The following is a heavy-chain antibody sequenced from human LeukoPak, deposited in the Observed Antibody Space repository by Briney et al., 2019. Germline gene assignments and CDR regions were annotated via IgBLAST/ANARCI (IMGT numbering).Heavy chain of an antibody. D-gene: IGHD1-1*01. Sequence: SETLSLTCTVSGGSISSSSYYWGWIRQPPGKGLEWIGSIYYSGSTYYNPSLKSRVTISVDTSKNQFSLKLSSVTAADKAVYYCARFVMRWNYYYMDVWGKGTTVTVSS. CDR2: IYYSGST. J-gene: IGHJ6*03. CDR3: ARFVMRWNYYYMDV. CDR1: GGSISSSSYY. V-gene: IGHV4-39*01.